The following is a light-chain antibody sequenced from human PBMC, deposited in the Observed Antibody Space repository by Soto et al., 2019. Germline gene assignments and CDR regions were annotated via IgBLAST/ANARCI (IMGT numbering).Light chain of an antibody. V-gene: IGLV2-14*03. CDR2: DVS. CDR3: NSYTSSSTWV. Sequence: QSALTQPASVSGSPGQSTTISWTGTSSDVGGYNYVSWYQQHPGKAPKLMIYDVSNRPSGVSNRFSGSKSGNTASLTISGLQAEDEADYYCNSYTSSSTWVFGGGTKLTVL. CDR1: SSDVGGYNY. J-gene: IGLJ3*02.